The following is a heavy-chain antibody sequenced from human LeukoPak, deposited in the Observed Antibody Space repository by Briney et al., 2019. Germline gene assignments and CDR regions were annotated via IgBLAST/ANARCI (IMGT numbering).Heavy chain of an antibody. J-gene: IGHJ4*02. D-gene: IGHD3-10*01. V-gene: IGHV3-23*01. CDR3: AKSTMVRGVIMATLDY. CDR2: ISGSGGST. CDR1: GFTFSSYA. Sequence: PGGSLRLSCAASGFTFSSYAMSWVRQAPGKGLEWVLAISGSGGSTYYADSVKGRFTISRDNSKNTLYLQMNSLRAEDTAVYYCAKSTMVRGVIMATLDYWGQGTLVTVSS.